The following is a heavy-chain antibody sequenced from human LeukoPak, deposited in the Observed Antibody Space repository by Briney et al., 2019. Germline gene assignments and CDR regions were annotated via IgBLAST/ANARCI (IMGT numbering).Heavy chain of an antibody. CDR1: GYTFTSYA. V-gene: IGHV1-18*01. CDR3: ARDLYSLSTYYYDSSGYQEFDY. J-gene: IGHJ4*02. Sequence: GASVKVSCKASGYTFTSYAMNWVRQAPGQGLEWMGWISAYNGNTNYAQKLQGRVTMTTDTSTSTAYMELRSLRSDDTAVYYCARDLYSLSTYYYDSSGYQEFDYWGQGTLVTVSS. D-gene: IGHD3-22*01. CDR2: ISAYNGNT.